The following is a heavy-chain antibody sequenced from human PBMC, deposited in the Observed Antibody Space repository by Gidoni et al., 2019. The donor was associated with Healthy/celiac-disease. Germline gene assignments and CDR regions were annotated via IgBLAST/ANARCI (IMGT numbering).Heavy chain of an antibody. CDR2: IYYSVST. CDR1: GGSLSSSSYY. CDR3: ARHNIIAAAGKDWNYYYYGMDV. D-gene: IGHD6-13*01. J-gene: IGHJ6*02. V-gene: IGHV4-39*01. Sequence: QLQLQESGPGLVKPSETLSLTCTVSGGSLSSSSYYWGWLRQPPGKGLEWIGGIYYSVSTYYNPSLKSRVTISVDKSKNQVSLKLSSVTAADTAVYYCARHNIIAAAGKDWNYYYYGMDVWGQGTTVTVSS.